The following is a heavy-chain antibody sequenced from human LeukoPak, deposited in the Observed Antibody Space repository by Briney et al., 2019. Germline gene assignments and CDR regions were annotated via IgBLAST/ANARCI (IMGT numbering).Heavy chain of an antibody. CDR1: GFTFSSYG. J-gene: IGHJ6*02. CDR3: ARDWTIGDYYYYYGMDV. CDR2: IWYDGSNK. V-gene: IGHV3-33*01. D-gene: IGHD3-16*01. Sequence: GGSLRLSCAASGFTFSSYGMHWVRQAPGKGLEWVAVIWYDGSNKYYADSVKGRFTISRDNSKNTLYLQMNSLRAEDTAVYYCARDWTIGDYYYYYGMDVWGQGTTVTVSS.